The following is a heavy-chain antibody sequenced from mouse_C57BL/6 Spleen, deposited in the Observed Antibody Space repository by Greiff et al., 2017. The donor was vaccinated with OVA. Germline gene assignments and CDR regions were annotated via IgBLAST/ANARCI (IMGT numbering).Heavy chain of an antibody. CDR3: ERWGGGGSDY. V-gene: IGHV1-69*01. Sequence: VQLQQPGAELVMPGASVKLSCKASGYTFTSYWMHWVKQRPGQGLEWIGEIDPSDSYTNYNQKFKGKSTLTVDKSSSTAYMQLSSLTSEDSAVYYGERWGGGGSDYWGQGTTLTVSS. CDR1: GYTFTSYW. CDR2: IDPSDSYT. J-gene: IGHJ2*01.